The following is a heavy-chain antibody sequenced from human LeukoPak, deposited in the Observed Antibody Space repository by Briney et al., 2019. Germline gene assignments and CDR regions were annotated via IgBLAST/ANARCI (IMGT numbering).Heavy chain of an antibody. J-gene: IGHJ4*02. CDR3: AGRPTGYSSGYIH. D-gene: IGHD5-18*01. CDR2: ISSSGSTI. V-gene: IGHV3-11*01. Sequence: GGSLRLSCAASGFTFSDYYMSWIRQAPGKGLEWVSYISSSGSTIYYADSVKGRFTISRDNAKNSLYLQMNSLRVEDTAVYYCAGRPTGYSSGYIHWGQGTLVTVSS. CDR1: GFTFSDYY.